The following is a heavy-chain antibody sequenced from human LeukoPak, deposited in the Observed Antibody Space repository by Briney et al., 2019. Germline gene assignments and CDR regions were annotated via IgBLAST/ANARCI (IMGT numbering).Heavy chain of an antibody. CDR2: INPNSGGT. CDR3: ARAAGCSGGSCYVPVY. J-gene: IGHJ4*02. D-gene: IGHD2-15*01. Sequence: ASVKVSCKASGYTFTGYYMHWVRQAPGQGLEWMGWINPNSGGTNYAQKFQGRVTMTRDTSISTAYMELSRLRSDDTAVYYCARAAGCSGGSCYVPVYWGQGTRVTVSS. V-gene: IGHV1-2*02. CDR1: GYTFTGYY.